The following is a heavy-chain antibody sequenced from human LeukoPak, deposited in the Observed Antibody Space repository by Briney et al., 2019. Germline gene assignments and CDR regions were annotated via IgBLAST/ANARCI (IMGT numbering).Heavy chain of an antibody. CDR2: IYGGGST. V-gene: IGHV3-53*01. CDR3: AKERENYFEFDF. D-gene: IGHD1-7*01. Sequence: GGSLRLSCAASGFTFSSYSMNWVRQAPGKGLEWVSVIYGGGSTYYADSVKGRFTIPRDNSKNTLYLQMNSLRAEDTAVYYCAKERENYFEFDFWGQGTLVTVSS. CDR1: GFTFSSYS. J-gene: IGHJ4*02.